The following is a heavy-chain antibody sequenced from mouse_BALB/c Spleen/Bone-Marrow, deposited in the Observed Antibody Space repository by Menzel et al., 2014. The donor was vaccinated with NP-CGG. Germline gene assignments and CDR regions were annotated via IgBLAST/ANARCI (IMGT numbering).Heavy chain of an antibody. CDR2: ILPGSGST. J-gene: IGHJ3*01. Sequence: VQVVESGAELMKPGASVKISCKATGYTFNSYWIEWVKQRPGHGLEWIGEILPGSGSTNYNEKFKGKATSTTDTSSNTAYMQLSSLTSENSAVYYCAKGGYGYSFAYWGQGTLVTVSA. CDR1: GYTFNSYW. CDR3: AKGGYGYSFAY. D-gene: IGHD2-2*01. V-gene: IGHV1-9*01.